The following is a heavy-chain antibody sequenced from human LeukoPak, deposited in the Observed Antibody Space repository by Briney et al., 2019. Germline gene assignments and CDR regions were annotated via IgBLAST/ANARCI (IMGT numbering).Heavy chain of an antibody. D-gene: IGHD2-15*01. J-gene: IGHJ3*02. CDR2: IKQDGSEK. CDR1: GFTFSSYW. V-gene: IGHV3-7*03. CDR3: AKDRGVVVVDDAFDI. Sequence: GGSLRLSCAASGFTFSSYWMSWVRQAPGKGLEWVANIKQDGSEKYYVDSVKGRFTISRDNSKNTVYLQMNSLRAEDTAVYYCAKDRGVVVVDDAFDIWGQGTMVTVSS.